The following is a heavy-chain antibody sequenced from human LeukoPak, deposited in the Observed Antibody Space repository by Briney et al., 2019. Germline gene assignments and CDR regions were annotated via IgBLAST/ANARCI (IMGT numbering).Heavy chain of an antibody. J-gene: IGHJ4*02. CDR3: ARARGAEAIDY. D-gene: IGHD6-25*01. CDR2: INHSGTT. CDR1: GGSFSGYY. V-gene: IGHV4-34*01. Sequence: PSETLSLTCAVYGGSFSGYYWSWIRQPPGKGLEWIGEINHSGTTNCNPSLKSRVTISVDTSKNQFSLKLSSVTAADTAVYYCARARGAEAIDYWGQGTLVTVSS.